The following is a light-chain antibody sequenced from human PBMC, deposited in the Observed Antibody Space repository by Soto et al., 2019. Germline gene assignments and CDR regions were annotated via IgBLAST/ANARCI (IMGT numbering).Light chain of an antibody. CDR2: SNN. J-gene: IGLJ2*01. CDR3: AAWDDSLNGVV. CDR1: SSNIGSNT. V-gene: IGLV1-44*01. Sequence: QSVLTQPPSASGTPGQRVTISCSGSSSNIGSNTVNWYQQLPGTAPKLLIYSNNQRPSGVTDRFSGSKSGTSASLAISGRQSEDEADYYCAAWDDSLNGVVCGGGTKLTVL.